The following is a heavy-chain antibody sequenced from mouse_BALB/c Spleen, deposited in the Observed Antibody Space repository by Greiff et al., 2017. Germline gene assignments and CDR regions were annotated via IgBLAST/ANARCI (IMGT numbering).Heavy chain of an antibody. CDR2: IYPGDGDT. J-gene: IGHJ3*01. V-gene: IGHV1-87*01. Sequence: VQLQQSGAELARPGASVKLSCKASGYTFTSYWMQWVKQRPGQGLEWIGAIYPGDGDTRYTQKFKGKATLTADKSSSTAYMQLSSLASEDSAVYYCARTPDYGFAYWGQGTLVTVSA. D-gene: IGHD2-4*01. CDR1: GYTFTSYW. CDR3: ARTPDYGFAY.